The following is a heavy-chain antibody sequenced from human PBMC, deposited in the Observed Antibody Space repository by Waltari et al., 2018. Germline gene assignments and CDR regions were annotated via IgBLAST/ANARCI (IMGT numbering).Heavy chain of an antibody. Sequence: EVQLLESGGGLVQPGGSLRLSCAASGFTFSRYARRWVRQAPGEGLGWVSAISGSGCSTYDADSVKGRFTISIDNSKNTLYLQMNSLRAEDTAVYYCAKDGGARDAFDIWGQGTMVTVSS. CDR3: AKDGGARDAFDI. CDR1: GFTFSRYA. D-gene: IGHD1-26*01. V-gene: IGHV3-23*01. J-gene: IGHJ3*02. CDR2: ISGSGCST.